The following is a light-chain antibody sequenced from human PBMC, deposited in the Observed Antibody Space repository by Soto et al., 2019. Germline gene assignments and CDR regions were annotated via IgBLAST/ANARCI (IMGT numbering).Light chain of an antibody. CDR2: DAS. V-gene: IGKV3-11*01. J-gene: IGKJ3*01. CDR1: QSVGNY. Sequence: EVVLTQSPATLSLSPGERATLSCRASQSVGNYLAWYQHKPGQAPRLLIYDASNRATGSPARFSRSGSGTDFTLTISNLEPEYFAVYYCQHRRTFGPGTKVDIK. CDR3: QHRRT.